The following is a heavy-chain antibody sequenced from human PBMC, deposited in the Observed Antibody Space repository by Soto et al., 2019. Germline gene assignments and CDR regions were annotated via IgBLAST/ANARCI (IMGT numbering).Heavy chain of an antibody. V-gene: IGHV4-59*01. CDR3: ARYDFHTVTTSFDY. J-gene: IGHJ4*02. CDR1: GGSISSYY. D-gene: IGHD4-17*01. CDR2: IYYSGST. Sequence: PSETLSLTCTVSGGSISSYYWSWIRQPPGKGLEWIGYIYYSGSTNYNPSLKSRVTISVDTSKNQFSLKLSSVTAADTAVYYCARYDFHTVTTSFDYWGQGTLVTVSS.